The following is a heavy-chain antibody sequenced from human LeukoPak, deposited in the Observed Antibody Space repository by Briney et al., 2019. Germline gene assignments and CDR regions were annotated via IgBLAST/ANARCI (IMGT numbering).Heavy chain of an antibody. CDR3: VRGNQWLLRD. CDR1: GFNFDGYA. CDR2: ISGEGRNI. D-gene: IGHD5-12*01. V-gene: IGHV3-43*02. Sequence: GGSLRLSCAAGGFNFDGYAIQWGRERQGKGGEGDALISGEGRNILYADSEGGGFTISRDKRKKSLYVQMNSLRSEDTAFYYCVRGNQWLLRDWGQGTLVTVSS. J-gene: IGHJ4*02.